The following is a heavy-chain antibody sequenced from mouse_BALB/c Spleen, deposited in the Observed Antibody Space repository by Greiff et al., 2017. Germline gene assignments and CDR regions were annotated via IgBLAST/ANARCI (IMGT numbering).Heavy chain of an antibody. CDR3: NGGVFDY. CDR2: IDPENGDT. J-gene: IGHJ2*01. CDR1: GFNIKDYY. Sequence: DVKLQESGAELVRSGASVKLSCTASGFNIKDYYMHWVKQRPEQGLEWIGWIDPENGDTEYAPKFQGKATMTADTSSNTAYLQLSSLTSEDTAVYYCNGGVFDYWGQGTTLTVSS. V-gene: IGHV14-4*02.